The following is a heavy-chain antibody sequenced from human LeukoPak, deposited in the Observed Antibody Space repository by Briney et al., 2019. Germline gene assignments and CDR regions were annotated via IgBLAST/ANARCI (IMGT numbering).Heavy chain of an antibody. D-gene: IGHD5-12*01. V-gene: IGHV1-18*01. CDR2: ISGYNGNT. CDR1: GYTFTSYG. Sequence: ASVKVSCKASGYTFTSYGLSWVRQAPGQGLEWMGWISGYNGNTNYAQKLQGRVTMTTDTSTSTAYMELRSLRSDDTAVYYCARHVYSGYDYAFDYWGQGTLVTVSS. J-gene: IGHJ4*02. CDR3: ARHVYSGYDYAFDY.